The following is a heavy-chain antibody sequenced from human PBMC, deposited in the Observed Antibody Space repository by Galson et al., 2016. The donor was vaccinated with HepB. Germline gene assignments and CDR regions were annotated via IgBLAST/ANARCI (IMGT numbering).Heavy chain of an antibody. CDR3: ARGDYGSYSPFGMDV. Sequence: SLRLSCAASGFTFSSYGMHWVRQAPGKGLKWVAVIWYDGSNKQFADSVKGRFTVSRDNSKNTAYLQMNSLRAEDTAVYYCARGDYGSYSPFGMDVWGQGTTVTVSS. CDR1: GFTFSSYG. J-gene: IGHJ6*01. D-gene: IGHD4-17*01. CDR2: IWYDGSNK. V-gene: IGHV3-33*01.